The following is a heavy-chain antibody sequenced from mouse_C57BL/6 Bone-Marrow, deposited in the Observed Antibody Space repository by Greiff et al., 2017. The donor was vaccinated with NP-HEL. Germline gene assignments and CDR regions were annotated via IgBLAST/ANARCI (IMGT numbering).Heavy chain of an antibody. Sequence: VQLQESGPELVKPGASVKISCKASGYAFSSSWMNWVKQRPGKGLEWIGRIYPGDGDTNYNGKFKGKATLTADKSSSTAYMQLSSLTSEDSAVYFCARDDDFAYWGQGTLVTVSA. CDR1: GYAFSSSW. V-gene: IGHV1-82*01. CDR2: IYPGDGDT. CDR3: ARDDDFAY. J-gene: IGHJ3*01. D-gene: IGHD2-3*01.